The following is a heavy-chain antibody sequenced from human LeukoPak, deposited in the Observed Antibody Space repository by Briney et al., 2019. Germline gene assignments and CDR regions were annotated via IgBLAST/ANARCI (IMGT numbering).Heavy chain of an antibody. V-gene: IGHV4-34*01. J-gene: IGHJ4*02. CDR1: GGSFSGYY. CDR2: INHSGST. Sequence: SETLSLTCAVYGGSFSGYYWSWIRQPPGKGLEWIGEINHSGSTNYNPSLKSRVTISVDTSKNQFSLKLSSVTAADTAVYYCASIVIPRLGELAGGYYFDYWGQGTLVTVSS. D-gene: IGHD3-16*01. CDR3: ASIVIPRLGELAGGYYFDY.